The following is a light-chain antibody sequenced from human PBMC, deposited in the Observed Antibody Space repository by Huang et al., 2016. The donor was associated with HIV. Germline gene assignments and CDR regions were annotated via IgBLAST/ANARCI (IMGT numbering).Light chain of an antibody. J-gene: IGKJ4*01. V-gene: IGKV3-15*01. Sequence: IVMTQSPATLSVSPGERVTLSCRANRSVSSNLAWYQQRPGQAPRLLIYGSSTRAPGIPARFSGSGAGTDFSLTISSLQSEDFALYYCQQYNNWLRSFGGGTRVDI. CDR2: GSS. CDR1: RSVSSN. CDR3: QQYNNWLRS.